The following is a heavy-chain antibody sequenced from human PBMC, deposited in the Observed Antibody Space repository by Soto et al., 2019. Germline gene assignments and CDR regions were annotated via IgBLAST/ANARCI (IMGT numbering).Heavy chain of an antibody. CDR3: ARIGPYCGGDCYPDFDF. CDR1: GFTFNTYG. CDR2: VSGSGGGT. V-gene: IGHV3-23*01. D-gene: IGHD2-21*02. J-gene: IGHJ4*02. Sequence: GGSLRLSCAASGFTFNTYGMTWVRQAPGKGLEWVSTVSGSGGGTYYADSVKGRFTISRVNSKNTMYLQMSNLRAEDTAVYFCARIGPYCGGDCYPDFDFWGLGTPVTVPQ.